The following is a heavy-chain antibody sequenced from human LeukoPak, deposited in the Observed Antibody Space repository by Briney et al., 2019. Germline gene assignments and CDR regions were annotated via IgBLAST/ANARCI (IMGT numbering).Heavy chain of an antibody. V-gene: IGHV3-7*01. D-gene: IGHD2-15*01. CDR3: ARDGSCFDF. CDR1: GFTFSEYW. Sequence: GGSLRLSCGASGFTFSEYWMSWVRQAPGRGPEWVANIKGDGNKIYYVDSVKGRFTISRDNDKNSLYLQMNNLRVEDTAVYHCARDGSCFDFWGQGALVT. J-gene: IGHJ4*02. CDR2: IKGDGNKI.